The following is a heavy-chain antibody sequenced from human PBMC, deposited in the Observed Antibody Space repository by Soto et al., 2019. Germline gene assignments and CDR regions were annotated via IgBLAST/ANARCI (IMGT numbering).Heavy chain of an antibody. D-gene: IGHD3-16*01. CDR1: GFTFTHYR. Sequence: RRLSCAASGFTFTHYRIHWVRQPPGKGLEWVGRINSDGARIEYGDSVKGRFTISRDNANNMVFLQMNSLAVEDSGIYFCARAGEWNYVQDFWGQGTLVTVSS. CDR3: ARAGEWNYVQDF. CDR2: INSDGARI. J-gene: IGHJ4*02. V-gene: IGHV3-74*03.